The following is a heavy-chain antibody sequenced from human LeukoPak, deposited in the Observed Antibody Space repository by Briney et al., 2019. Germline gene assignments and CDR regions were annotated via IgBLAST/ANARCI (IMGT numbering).Heavy chain of an antibody. CDR3: ARPEITIFGVATFDY. CDR2: IYYSGST. J-gene: IGHJ4*02. CDR1: GGSISSSSYY. V-gene: IGHV4-39*01. D-gene: IGHD3-3*01. Sequence: SETLSLTCTVSGGSISSSSYYWGWIRQPPGKGLEWIGSIYYSGSTYYNPSLKSRVTISVDTSKNQFSLKLSSVTAADTAVYYCARPEITIFGVATFDYWGQGTLVTVSS.